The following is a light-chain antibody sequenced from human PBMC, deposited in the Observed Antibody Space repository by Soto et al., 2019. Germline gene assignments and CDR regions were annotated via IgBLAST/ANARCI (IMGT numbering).Light chain of an antibody. Sequence: DVKMTQSPSTLSVSVGERVTITCRASQSISSWLAWYQQKPGKAPRVLISKASTLESGVPARFSGSGSGTEFTLTIGSLQPDDFATYYCQQYYSYPWTFGQGTKVDIK. CDR3: QQYYSYPWT. V-gene: IGKV1-5*03. CDR1: QSISSW. J-gene: IGKJ1*01. CDR2: KAS.